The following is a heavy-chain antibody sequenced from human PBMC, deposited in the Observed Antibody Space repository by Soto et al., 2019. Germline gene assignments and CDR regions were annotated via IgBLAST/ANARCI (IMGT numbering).Heavy chain of an antibody. D-gene: IGHD2-15*01. CDR2: ISGSGGTT. V-gene: IGHV3-23*01. CDR3: AKDMVGSMADYLDY. Sequence: VGSLRLSCAASGFTFSSFAMSWVRQAPGKGMEWVASISGSGGTTYYADSVKGQFTISRDNSKNTLYLQMNNLRAVDAAVYYCAKDMVGSMADYLDYWVQGTLVTVSS. CDR1: GFTFSSFA. J-gene: IGHJ4*02.